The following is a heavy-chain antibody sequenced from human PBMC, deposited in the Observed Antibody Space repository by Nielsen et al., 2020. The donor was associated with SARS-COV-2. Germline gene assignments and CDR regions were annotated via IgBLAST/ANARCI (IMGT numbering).Heavy chain of an antibody. CDR1: GGSISTGSHY. J-gene: IGHJ1*01. CDR3: ARSQGPRYGGGWQK. D-gene: IGHD6-19*01. V-gene: IGHV4-61*01. Sequence: SETLFLTCIVSGGSISTGSHYWSWIRKPPGKGLEWIGYNQYSESTNYNPSLKSRLTISVDTSNNQISLRLTSPTAADTAVYYCARSQGPRYGGGWQKWGLGTLVTVSS. CDR2: NQYSEST.